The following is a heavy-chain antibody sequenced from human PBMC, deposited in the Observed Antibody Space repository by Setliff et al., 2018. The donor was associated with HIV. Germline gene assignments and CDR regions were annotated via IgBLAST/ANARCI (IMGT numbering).Heavy chain of an antibody. V-gene: IGHV1-2*06. CDR3: VRDLEPHYGDFGPFDY. D-gene: IGHD4-17*01. CDR1: GFTFSDYY. CDR2: ISPNSDVT. Sequence: ASVKVSCKASGFTFSDYYIHWVRQAPGQGLEWMGRISPNSDVTNYAQKFQGRVTMSRDTSIRTAYMEVSRLKSDDTAIYYYVRDLEPHYGDFGPFDYWGPGTLVTVSS. J-gene: IGHJ4*02.